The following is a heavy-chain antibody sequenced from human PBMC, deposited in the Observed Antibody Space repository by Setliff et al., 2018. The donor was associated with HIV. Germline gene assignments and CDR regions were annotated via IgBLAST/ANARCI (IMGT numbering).Heavy chain of an antibody. CDR1: GYSFTRNF. CDR2: INAGNGNT. V-gene: IGHV1-3*01. Sequence: VASVKVSCKASGYSFTRNFVHWVRQAPGQRLEWMGWINAGNGNTKYSQKFQGRVTISRDTSASTVYMELNSLRSEDTAIYYCARDIGSVWHNWFDPWGQGTLVTVSS. CDR3: ARDIGSVWHNWFDP. D-gene: IGHD6-19*01. J-gene: IGHJ5*02.